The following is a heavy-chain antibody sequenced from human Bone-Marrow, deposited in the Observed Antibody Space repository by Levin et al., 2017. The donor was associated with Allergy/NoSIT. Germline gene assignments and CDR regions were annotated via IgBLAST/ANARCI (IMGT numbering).Heavy chain of an antibody. CDR1: GFTVSSNY. Sequence: GGSLRLSCAASGFTVSSNYMSWVRQAPGKGLEWVSFIYSGGSTYYADSVKGRFTISRDNSKNTVYLQMNSLRAEDTAVYYCARESYSSSSYWGQGTLVTVSS. D-gene: IGHD6-13*01. CDR3: ARESYSSSSY. V-gene: IGHV3-66*01. CDR2: IYSGGST. J-gene: IGHJ4*02.